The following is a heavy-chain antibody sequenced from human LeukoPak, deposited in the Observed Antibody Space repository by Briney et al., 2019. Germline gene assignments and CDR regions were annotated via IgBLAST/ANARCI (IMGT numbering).Heavy chain of an antibody. V-gene: IGHV4-34*01. D-gene: IGHD3-3*01. Sequence: PSETLSLTCAVSGGSFRGYFWSWIRQPPGKGLEWLGEINHGGGANYNPSLKSRVTMSLDTSENQFSLALTSVTAADRAMYFCARWRGRGRFDSWGQGTLVTVSS. CDR3: ARWRGRGRFDS. CDR2: INHGGGA. J-gene: IGHJ5*01. CDR1: GGSFRGYF.